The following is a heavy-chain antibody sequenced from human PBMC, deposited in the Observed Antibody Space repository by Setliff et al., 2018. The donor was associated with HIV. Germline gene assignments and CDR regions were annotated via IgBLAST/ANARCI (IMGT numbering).Heavy chain of an antibody. Sequence: SETLSLTCTVSGGSISSYYWSWIRQPPGKGLEWIGYNYNRGSTSSNPSLRSRVTISIDKSNNQFSLKLSSVTAADTAVYYCAREIYGGNSRPFDYWGQGTLVTVSS. J-gene: IGHJ4*02. D-gene: IGHD4-17*01. CDR1: GGSISSYY. V-gene: IGHV4-59*01. CDR3: AREIYGGNSRPFDY. CDR2: NYNRGST.